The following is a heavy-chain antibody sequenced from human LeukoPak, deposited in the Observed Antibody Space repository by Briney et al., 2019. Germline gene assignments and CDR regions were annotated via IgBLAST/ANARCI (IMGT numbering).Heavy chain of an antibody. J-gene: IGHJ3*02. V-gene: IGHV3-30*03. D-gene: IGHD3-22*01. CDR2: ISYDGSNK. CDR1: GFTFSSYG. CDR3: ARGNGRGLSKYYYDSSGITGSRGAFDI. Sequence: GGSLRLSCAASGFTFSSYGMHWVRQAPGKGLEWVAVISYDGSNKYYADSVKGRFTISRDSSKNTLYLQMNSLRAEDTAVYYCARGNGRGLSKYYYDSSGITGSRGAFDIWGQGTMVTVSS.